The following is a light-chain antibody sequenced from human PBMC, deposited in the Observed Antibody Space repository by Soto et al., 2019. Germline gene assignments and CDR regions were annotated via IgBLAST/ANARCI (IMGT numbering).Light chain of an antibody. Sequence: QSVLTQPPSASATPGQRVTISCSGSSSNIASNSVNWYQQLPGTAPKLLIYTNNQRPSGVPDRFSGSKSGTSASLAISGLQSEDEADYYCAAWDDSLDGVVFGGGTKLTVL. J-gene: IGLJ3*02. V-gene: IGLV1-44*01. CDR2: TNN. CDR1: SSNIASNS. CDR3: AAWDDSLDGVV.